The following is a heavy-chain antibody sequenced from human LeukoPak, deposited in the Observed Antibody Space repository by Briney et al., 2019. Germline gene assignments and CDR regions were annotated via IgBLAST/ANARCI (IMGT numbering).Heavy chain of an antibody. CDR1: GYTFTGYY. D-gene: IGHD3-22*01. Sequence: ASVKVSCKASGYTFTGYYMHWVRQAPGQGLEWVGWINHNSGGTNYAQKFQGRVTMPRDTSIITAYMELSRLRSDDTAVYYCAREYYYDSSVLYWGQGTLVTVSS. CDR3: AREYYYDSSVLY. V-gene: IGHV1-2*02. CDR2: INHNSGGT. J-gene: IGHJ4*02.